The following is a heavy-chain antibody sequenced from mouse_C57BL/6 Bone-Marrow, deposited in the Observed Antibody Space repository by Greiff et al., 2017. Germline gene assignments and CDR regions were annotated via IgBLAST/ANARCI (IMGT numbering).Heavy chain of an antibody. D-gene: IGHD6-1*01. V-gene: IGHV10-1*01. Sequence: GGGLVQPKGSLKLSCAASGFSFNTYAMNWVRQAPGKGLEWVARIRSKSNNYATYYADSVKDRFTISRDDSESMLYLQMNNLKTEATAMYYCVRHASPYYFDYWGQGTTLTVSS. CDR3: VRHASPYYFDY. J-gene: IGHJ2*01. CDR2: IRSKSNNYAT. CDR1: GFSFNTYA.